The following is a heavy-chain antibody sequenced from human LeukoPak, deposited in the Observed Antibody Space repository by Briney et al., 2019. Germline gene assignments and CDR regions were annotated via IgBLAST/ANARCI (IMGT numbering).Heavy chain of an antibody. CDR2: FYSADST. Sequence: PGGSLRLSCAASGFTFSSYWMHWVRQAPGKGLEWVSVFYSADSTYYTDSVKGRFTISRDNSKNTLYLQMSRLRAEDTAVYYCARTHGYRSYYFDYWGQGTLVTVSS. D-gene: IGHD5-24*01. CDR1: GFTFSSYW. CDR3: ARTHGYRSYYFDY. J-gene: IGHJ4*02. V-gene: IGHV3-66*01.